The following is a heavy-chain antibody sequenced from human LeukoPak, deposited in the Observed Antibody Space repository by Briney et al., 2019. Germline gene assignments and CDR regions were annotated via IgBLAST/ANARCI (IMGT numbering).Heavy chain of an antibody. CDR2: ISAYNDNA. CDR3: ARSTLGIEFDY. D-gene: IGHD7-27*01. V-gene: IGHV1-18*01. Sequence: ASVKVSCKASGYSFTNYGISWVRQAPGQGLEWMGWISAYNDNAHYAQGLEGRVTMTSETSTRTAYMELRSLISDDTAVYYCARSTLGIEFDYWGQGSLVTVSS. J-gene: IGHJ4*02. CDR1: GYSFTNYG.